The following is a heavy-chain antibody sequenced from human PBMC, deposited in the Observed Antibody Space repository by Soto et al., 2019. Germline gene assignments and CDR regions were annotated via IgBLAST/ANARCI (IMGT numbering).Heavy chain of an antibody. D-gene: IGHD1-26*01. Sequence: EVQLLESGGGWVQEGGSLRVSCAASGFTFNTYAMSWVRQAPGKGPEWVSAISDSGSRTLYADSVKGRFIISRDNSKNTLYLQMNSLRAEDTAVYYCARTFGGSRGYFDYWGQGTLVTVSS. CDR2: ISDSGSRT. CDR3: ARTFGGSRGYFDY. CDR1: GFTFNTYA. J-gene: IGHJ4*02. V-gene: IGHV3-23*01.